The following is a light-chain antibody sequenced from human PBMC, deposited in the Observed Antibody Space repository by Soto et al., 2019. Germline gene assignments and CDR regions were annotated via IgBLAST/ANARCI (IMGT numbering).Light chain of an antibody. V-gene: IGKV2-28*01. CDR2: LAS. Sequence: DIVMTQSPLSLPVTPGEPASMSCRSSQSLLHSNGYNYLEWYVQKPGQAPHVLIFLASNRASGVADRFIGSGSGTDFTLKISRVDPEEVGVYYFMQGLYSQDTFCQGSKLEI. CDR1: QSLLHSNGYNY. CDR3: MQGLYSQDT. J-gene: IGKJ2*01.